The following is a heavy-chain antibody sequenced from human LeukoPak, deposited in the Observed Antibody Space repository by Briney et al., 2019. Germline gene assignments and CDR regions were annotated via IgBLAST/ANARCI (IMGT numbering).Heavy chain of an antibody. V-gene: IGHV4-34*01. Sequence: SETLSLTCAVYGASFNNYYWSWIRQPPGKGLEWIGEVNHSGSTLYNPSHKSRVTISLDTSNNRFSLRLNSVTAADTAVYYCARGPSPNAGPFDSWGQGTLITVSS. J-gene: IGHJ4*02. D-gene: IGHD6-13*01. CDR1: GASFNNYY. CDR2: VNHSGST. CDR3: ARGPSPNAGPFDS.